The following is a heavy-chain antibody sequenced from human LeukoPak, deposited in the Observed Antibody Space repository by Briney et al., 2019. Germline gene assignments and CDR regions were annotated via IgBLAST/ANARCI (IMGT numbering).Heavy chain of an antibody. CDR3: AKAGVGATTHDAFDI. Sequence: GGSLRLSCAASGFTFSSYAMIWVRQAPGKGLEWVSAISGSGGTTYYADSVKGRFTVSRDNSKNTLYLQMNSLRAEDTAVYYCAKAGVGATTHDAFDIWGQGTMVTVSS. D-gene: IGHD1-26*01. V-gene: IGHV3-23*01. CDR1: GFTFSSYA. CDR2: ISGSGGTT. J-gene: IGHJ3*02.